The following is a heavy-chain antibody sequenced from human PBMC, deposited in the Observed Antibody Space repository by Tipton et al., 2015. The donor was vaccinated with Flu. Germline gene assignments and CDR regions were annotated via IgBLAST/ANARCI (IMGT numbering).Heavy chain of an antibody. CDR3: ARCERYYYDSSVAHYYFDY. CDR2: IYHGGST. CDR1: LYSINSGYF. Sequence: TLSLTCAVSLYSINSGYFWAWIRQPPGKGLEWIGSIYHGGSTYYNPSLKSRVTISVDKSKNQFSLKLSSVTAADTAVYYCARCERYYYDSSVAHYYFDYWGQGTLVTVSS. V-gene: IGHV4-38-2*01. D-gene: IGHD3-22*01. J-gene: IGHJ4*02.